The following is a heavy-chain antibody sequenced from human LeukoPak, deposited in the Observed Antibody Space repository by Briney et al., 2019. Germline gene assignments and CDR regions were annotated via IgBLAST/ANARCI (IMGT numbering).Heavy chain of an antibody. V-gene: IGHV4-59*01. CDR3: ARVSSSSWLYNWFDP. D-gene: IGHD6-13*01. Sequence: PSETLSLTCTVSGGSISGNYWTWTRQPPGKGLEWIGQIHYSGKADYNPSLKSRVTISVDTSKNQFSLKLSSVTAADTAVYYCARVSSSSWLYNWFDPWGQGTLVTVSS. CDR2: IHYSGKA. J-gene: IGHJ5*02. CDR1: GGSISGNY.